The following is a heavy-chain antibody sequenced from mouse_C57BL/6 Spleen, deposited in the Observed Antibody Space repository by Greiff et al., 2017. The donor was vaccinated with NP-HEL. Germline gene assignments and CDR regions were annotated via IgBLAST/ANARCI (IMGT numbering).Heavy chain of an antibody. D-gene: IGHD1-1*01. CDR2: ISSGSSTI. J-gene: IGHJ4*01. CDR3: ARLAYYGSSSYYAMDY. CDR1: GFTFSDYG. Sequence: EVKLQESGGGSVKPGGSLKLSCAASGFTFSDYGMHWVRQAPEKGLEWVAYISSGSSTIYYADTVKGRFTISRDNAKNTLFLQMTSLRSEDTAMYYCARLAYYGSSSYYAMDYWGQGTSVTVSS. V-gene: IGHV5-17*01.